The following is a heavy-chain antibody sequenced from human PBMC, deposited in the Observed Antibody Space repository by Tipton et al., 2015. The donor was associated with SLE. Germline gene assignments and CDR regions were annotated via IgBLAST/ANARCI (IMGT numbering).Heavy chain of an antibody. Sequence: QLVQSGPEVKKPGASVRVSCKASGYTFTDNFMHWVRQAPGQGLEWMGRIKINSGGTNYAQKFRGRVTMTRDTSISTAYMELTSLRPDDTAVYYCAAELERQCFDYWGQGTLVTVSS. V-gene: IGHV1-2*06. CDR3: AAELERQCFDY. CDR1: GYTFTDNF. D-gene: IGHD1-1*01. CDR2: IKINSGGT. J-gene: IGHJ4*02.